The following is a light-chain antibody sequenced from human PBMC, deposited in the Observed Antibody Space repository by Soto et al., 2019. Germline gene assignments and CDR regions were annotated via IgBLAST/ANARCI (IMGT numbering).Light chain of an antibody. V-gene: IGKV3-11*01. CDR2: DAS. Sequence: EIVLTQSPATLSLSPGERATLSCRASQSVSSYLAWYQQKPGQAPRLLIYDASNRATGIPARFSASVSGTDFTLTISSLEPEDFAVYYCQQRSNWRWTFGPGTNVDIK. CDR3: QQRSNWRWT. J-gene: IGKJ3*01. CDR1: QSVSSY.